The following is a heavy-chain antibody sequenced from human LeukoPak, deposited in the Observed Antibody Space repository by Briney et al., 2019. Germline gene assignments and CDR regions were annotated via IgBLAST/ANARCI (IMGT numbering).Heavy chain of an antibody. CDR3: TTYTVTRGY. V-gene: IGHV3-15*01. CDR1: GFTFSNAW. Sequence: PGGSLRLSCAASGFTFSNAWMGWVRQAPGKGLEWVGRLKSKTDGGTTDYAAPVKGRFTISRDDSKSTLYLQMNSLKTEDTAVYYCTTYTVTRGYWGQGTLVTVSS. J-gene: IGHJ4*02. CDR2: LKSKTDGGTT. D-gene: IGHD4-17*01.